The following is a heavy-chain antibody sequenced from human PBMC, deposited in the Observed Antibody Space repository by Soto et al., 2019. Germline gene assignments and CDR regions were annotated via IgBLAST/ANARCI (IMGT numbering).Heavy chain of an antibody. D-gene: IGHD3-22*01. CDR2: INPNSGGT. CDR1: GYTFTGYY. CDR3: ARGKDYYDSSGCFGY. V-gene: IGHV1-2*02. J-gene: IGHJ4*02. Sequence: ASVKVSCKASGYTFTGYYMHWVRQAPGQGLEWMGWINPNSGGTNYAQKFQGRVTMTRDTSISTAYMELSRLRSDDTAVYYCARGKDYYDSSGCFGYWVQGTLATVSS.